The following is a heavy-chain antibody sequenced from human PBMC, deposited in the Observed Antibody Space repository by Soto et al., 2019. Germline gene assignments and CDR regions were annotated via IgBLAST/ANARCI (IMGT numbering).Heavy chain of an antibody. Sequence: GGSLRLSCAASGFTFSSYAMHWVQQVPGKGLEWVSGINWNSGSIGYGDSVKGRFAISRDNAKNSLHLQMNSLSAEDTAFYYCVKDESINWYSGHFRHWGQGTLVTVSS. CDR2: INWNSGSI. CDR3: VKDESINWYSGHFRH. V-gene: IGHV3-9*01. CDR1: GFTFSSYA. D-gene: IGHD6-13*01. J-gene: IGHJ1*01.